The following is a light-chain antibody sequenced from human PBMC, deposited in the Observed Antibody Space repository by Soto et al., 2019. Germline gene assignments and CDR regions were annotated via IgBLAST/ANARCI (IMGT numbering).Light chain of an antibody. Sequence: QSALTQPASVSGSPGQSITISCTGTSSDVGGYNYVSWYQQHPGKAPKLMIYYVSNRPSGVSNRFSGSKSGNTASLTISGLQAEDEADYYCSSYTRSSTRVFGGGTQLTVL. V-gene: IGLV2-14*01. J-gene: IGLJ3*02. CDR3: SSYTRSSTRV. CDR2: YVS. CDR1: SSDVGGYNY.